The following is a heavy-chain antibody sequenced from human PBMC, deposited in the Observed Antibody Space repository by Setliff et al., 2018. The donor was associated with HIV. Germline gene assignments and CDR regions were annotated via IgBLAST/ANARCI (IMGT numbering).Heavy chain of an antibody. D-gene: IGHD3-3*01. Sequence: GGSLRLSCTTSGFTSGDYCMTWVRQAPGKGLEWVAVVWFDGTNKYYTDSVRGRFTISRDNSKNTLYLQMNSLRAEDTAMYYCARDWAPSRDYNFWSGLTYTFDIWGQGTMVTVSS. J-gene: IGHJ3*02. V-gene: IGHV3-33*01. CDR2: VWFDGTNK. CDR3: ARDWAPSRDYNFWSGLTYTFDI. CDR1: GFTSGDYC.